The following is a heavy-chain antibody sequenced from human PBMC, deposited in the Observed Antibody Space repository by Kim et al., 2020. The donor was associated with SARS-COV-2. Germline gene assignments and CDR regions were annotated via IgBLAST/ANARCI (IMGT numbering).Heavy chain of an antibody. CDR1: GGSISSYY. CDR3: ARHRYPFYFDY. Sequence: SETLSLTCTVSGGSISSYYWSWIRQPPGKGLEWIGYIYYSGSTNYNPSLKSRVTISVDTSKNQFSLKLSSVTAADTAVYYCARHRYPFYFDYWGQGTLVTVSS. V-gene: IGHV4-59*08. J-gene: IGHJ4*02. D-gene: IGHD3-16*02. CDR2: IYYSGST.